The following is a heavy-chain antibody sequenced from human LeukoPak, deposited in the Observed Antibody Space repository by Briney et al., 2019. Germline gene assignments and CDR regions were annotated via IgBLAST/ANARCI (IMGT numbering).Heavy chain of an antibody. Sequence: ASVKVSCKASGYTFTGYYMHWVRQAPGQGLEWMGWINPNSGGTNCAQKFQGRVTMTRDTSISTAYMELSRPRSDDTAVYYCASRPYDILTGAFDYWGQGTLVTVSS. CDR2: INPNSGGT. V-gene: IGHV1-2*02. D-gene: IGHD3-9*01. CDR1: GYTFTGYY. J-gene: IGHJ4*02. CDR3: ASRPYDILTGAFDY.